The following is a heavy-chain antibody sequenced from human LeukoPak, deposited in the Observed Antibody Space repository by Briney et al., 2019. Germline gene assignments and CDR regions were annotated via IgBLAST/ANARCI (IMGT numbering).Heavy chain of an antibody. CDR2: ISYDGSNK. V-gene: IGHV3-30-3*01. J-gene: IGHJ5*02. D-gene: IGHD3-10*01. CDR3: ARSWPTMVRGVVDWFDP. Sequence: GGSLRLSCAASGFTLSSYAMHWVRQAPGKGLEWVAVISYDGSNKYYADSVKGRFTISRDNSKNTLYLQMNSLRAEDTAVYYCARSWPTMVRGVVDWFDPWGQGTLVTVSS. CDR1: GFTLSSYA.